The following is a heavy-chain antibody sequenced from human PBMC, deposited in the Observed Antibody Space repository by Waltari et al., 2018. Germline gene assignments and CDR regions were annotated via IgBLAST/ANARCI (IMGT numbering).Heavy chain of an antibody. V-gene: IGHV1-8*01. CDR2: MNPNSGNT. D-gene: IGHD3-3*01. Sequence: QVQLVQSGAEVKKPGASVKVPCKGSGYTFTCYVINWVRTATGQGLEWMGWMNPNSGNTGYAQKFQGRVTMTRNTSISTAYMELSSLRSEDTAVYYCARIHRSITIFGVVISPTFDYWGQGTLVTVSS. CDR1: GYTFTCYV. CDR3: ARIHRSITIFGVVISPTFDY. J-gene: IGHJ4*02.